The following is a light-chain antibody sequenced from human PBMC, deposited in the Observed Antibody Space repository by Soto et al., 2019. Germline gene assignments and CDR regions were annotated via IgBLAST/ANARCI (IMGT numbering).Light chain of an antibody. CDR1: QSISSY. V-gene: IGKV3-11*01. J-gene: IGKJ4*02. Sequence: EIVLTQSPATLSLSPGESATLSCMASQSISSYLSCYQQKPGQATSLLVYDASNSATAIPARFSGSGSGTDFPLPISILEPEDFAVYFCQQRGNWPPTFGGGTKVEIK. CDR2: DAS. CDR3: QQRGNWPPT.